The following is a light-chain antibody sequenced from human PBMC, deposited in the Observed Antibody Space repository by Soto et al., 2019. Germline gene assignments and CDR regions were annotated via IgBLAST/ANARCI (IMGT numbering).Light chain of an antibody. CDR3: QQYNSYPLT. J-gene: IGKJ4*01. CDR2: KAS. Sequence: DIQMTQSPSTLSASVGDRVTITCRASQSISSWLAWYQQKPGQAPNLLIYKASSLASGVPSRYSVSGSGTEFTLTISSLQPDDFATYYCQQYNSYPLTFGGGTKVDIK. CDR1: QSISSW. V-gene: IGKV1-5*03.